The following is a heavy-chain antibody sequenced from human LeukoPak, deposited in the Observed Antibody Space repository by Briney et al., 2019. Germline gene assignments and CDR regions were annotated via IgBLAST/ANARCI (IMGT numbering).Heavy chain of an antibody. CDR3: AREVRGYAVNYYYGMDV. Sequence: ASVKVSCKASGYTFTAYNMHWVRQAPEQGFEWMGWIDPNSGGTNSAQKFQGRVTMTRDTSINTAYMELSTLRSDDTAVHYCAREVRGYAVNYYYGMDVWGQGTTVTVSS. CDR1: GYTFTAYN. CDR2: IDPNSGGT. V-gene: IGHV1-2*02. D-gene: IGHD5-12*01. J-gene: IGHJ6*02.